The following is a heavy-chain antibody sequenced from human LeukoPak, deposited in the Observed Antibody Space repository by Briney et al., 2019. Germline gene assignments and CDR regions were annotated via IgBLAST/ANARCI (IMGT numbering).Heavy chain of an antibody. Sequence: SETLSLTCSVSGGYISSYYWSWIRQPAGKGLESIGHISTSGSTNYNPSLKSRVTMSVDTSKNQFSLKLSSVTAADTAVYYCATYYYDSSGYYPSFDYWGQGTLVTVSS. V-gene: IGHV4-4*07. CDR2: ISTSGST. D-gene: IGHD3-22*01. CDR1: GGYISSYY. CDR3: ATYYYDSSGYYPSFDY. J-gene: IGHJ4*02.